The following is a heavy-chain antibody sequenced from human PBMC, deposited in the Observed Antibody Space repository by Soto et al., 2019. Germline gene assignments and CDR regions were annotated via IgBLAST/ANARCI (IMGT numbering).Heavy chain of an antibody. Sequence: QVQLQQWGAGLLKPSETLSLTCAVYGGSFSGYYWSWIRQPPGKGLEWIGEINHRGSTNYNPSLKSRVTISVDTYKNQFSLKLSSVTAADTAVYYCARALGSSSDYWGQGTLVTVSS. V-gene: IGHV4-34*01. J-gene: IGHJ4*02. CDR1: GGSFSGYY. D-gene: IGHD6-6*01. CDR2: INHRGST. CDR3: ARALGSSSDY.